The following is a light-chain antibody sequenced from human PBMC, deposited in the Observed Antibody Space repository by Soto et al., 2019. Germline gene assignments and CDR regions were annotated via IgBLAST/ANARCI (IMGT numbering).Light chain of an antibody. CDR2: DAS. J-gene: IGKJ5*01. CDR1: QSVTSY. CDR3: QQRSSWPRT. Sequence: ETVLRQSAATLRLPSGERDTIYCRASQSVTSYLAWYQQRPGQAPRLLIYDASRRATGIPARFSGSGSGADFTLTISSLEPEDFAVYYCQQRSSWPRTFGQGTRREIK. V-gene: IGKV3-11*01.